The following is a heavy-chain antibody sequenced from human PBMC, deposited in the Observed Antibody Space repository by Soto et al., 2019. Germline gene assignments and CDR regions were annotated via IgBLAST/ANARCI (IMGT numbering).Heavy chain of an antibody. CDR3: ARGGWYLDY. CDR2: IYYTGSP. J-gene: IGHJ4*02. CDR1: GGSMGGSY. V-gene: IGHV4-59*01. Sequence: SETLSLTCTVSGGSMGGSYWSWIRQCPGKGLEWIAYIYYTGSPEYNPSLSSRVTISVDTSKSQFSLKLSAVTAADTAVYYCARGGWYLDYWGQGILVTVSS. D-gene: IGHD6-19*01.